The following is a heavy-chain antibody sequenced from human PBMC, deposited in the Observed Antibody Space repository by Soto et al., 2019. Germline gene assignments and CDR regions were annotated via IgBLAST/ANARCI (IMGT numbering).Heavy chain of an antibody. D-gene: IGHD3-10*02. CDR2: ISNDGSHT. V-gene: IGHV3-30-3*01. CDR3: VTGLQTDRYYVGFFDY. CDR1: GFTLSPYA. Sequence: QVQLVESGGGVVQPGRSLRLSCSASGFTLSPYAMHWVRQAPGKGPEWVAVISNDGSHTYYADSVKGRFTISRDNSQNTLYLDMNRLRVEDSAVYHCVTGLQTDRYYVGFFDYWGQGTLVTVSS. J-gene: IGHJ4*02.